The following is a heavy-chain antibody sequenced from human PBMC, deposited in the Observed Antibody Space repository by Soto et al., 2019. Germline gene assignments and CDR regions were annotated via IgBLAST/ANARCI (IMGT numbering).Heavy chain of an antibody. D-gene: IGHD3-9*01. CDR2: INPSGGST. CDR3: ARDLTLTYYFDY. Sequence: QVQLVQSGAEVKKPGASVKISCKASGYSFTIYNMHWMRQAPGQGLEWMGIINPSGGSTSYAQRFQGSVTMTRDTSTSTVYMELSSLTSEDTAVYYCARDLTLTYYFDYWGQGTLVTVSS. J-gene: IGHJ4*02. CDR1: GYSFTIYN. V-gene: IGHV1-46*01.